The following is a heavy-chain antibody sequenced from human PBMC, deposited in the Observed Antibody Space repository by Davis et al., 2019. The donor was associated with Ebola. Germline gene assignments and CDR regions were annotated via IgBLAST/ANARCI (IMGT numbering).Heavy chain of an antibody. CDR1: GGSFSSYY. V-gene: IGHV4-59*08. CDR3: AIQVMGTTRVFDF. Sequence: MPSETLSLTCAVYGGSFSSYYWSWIRQPPGKGLEWIGYIYYSGSTNYNPSLKSRVTISVDTSKNHFSLKLSSVTAADTAIYYCAIQVMGTTRVFDFWGQGTLVTVSS. CDR2: IYYSGST. D-gene: IGHD1-1*01. J-gene: IGHJ4*02.